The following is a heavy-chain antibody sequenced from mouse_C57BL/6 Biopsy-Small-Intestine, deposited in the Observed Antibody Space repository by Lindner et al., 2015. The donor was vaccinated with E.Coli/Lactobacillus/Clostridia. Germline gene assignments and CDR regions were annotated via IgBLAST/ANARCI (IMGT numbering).Heavy chain of an antibody. CDR2: INPGSDST. CDR3: TRSETAWVKTGFDL. CDR1: GYNFIRYY. V-gene: IGHV1-66*01. D-gene: IGHD1-2*01. Sequence: SVKVSCKASGYNFIRYYIHWVRQAPGHGLEWVGLINPGSDSTSYAQKFQGRVRLTKDTSTESVDMDLYSLTSADTGFYFCTRSETAWVKTGFDLWGQGTLVTVSS. J-gene: IGHJ4*01.